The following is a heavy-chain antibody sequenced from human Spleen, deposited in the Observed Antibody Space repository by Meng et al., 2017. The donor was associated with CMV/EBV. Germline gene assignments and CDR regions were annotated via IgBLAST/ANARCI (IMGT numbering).Heavy chain of an antibody. CDR2: IYPGDSDT. V-gene: IGHV5-51*01. Sequence: GEALKISCKGSGYSFTSYWIGWVRQKPGKGLEWMGTIYPGDSDTRYSPSFQGQVTISADKSISTAYVQWSSLKASDSAMYYCAREQEPGRGGMDVWGQGTTVTVSS. CDR3: AREQEPGRGGMDV. D-gene: IGHD6-13*01. CDR1: GYSFTSYW. J-gene: IGHJ6*02.